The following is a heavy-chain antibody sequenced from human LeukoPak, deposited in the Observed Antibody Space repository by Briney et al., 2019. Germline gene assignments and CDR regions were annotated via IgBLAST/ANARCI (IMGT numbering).Heavy chain of an antibody. V-gene: IGHV4-30-2*01. CDR2: IYHSGST. D-gene: IGHD1-26*01. Sequence: SQTLSLTCAASGGSISSGGYSWRWIRQPPGKGLEWIGYIYHSGSTYYNPSLKSRVTISVDRSKNQFSLKLSSVTAADTAVYYCARGDSGSFSQFDCWGQGTLVTVSS. CDR3: ARGDSGSFSQFDC. CDR1: GGSISSGGYS. J-gene: IGHJ4*02.